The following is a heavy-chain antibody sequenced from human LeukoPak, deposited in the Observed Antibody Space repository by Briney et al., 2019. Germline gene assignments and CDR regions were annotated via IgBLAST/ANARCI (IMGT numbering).Heavy chain of an antibody. CDR1: GYTFTSYA. CDR3: AREAEGGYSSGPDY. CDR2: INTNTGNP. J-gene: IGHJ4*02. Sequence: ASVKVSCKASGYTFTSYAMNWVRQAPGQGLEWMGWINTNTGNPTYAQGFTGRFVSSLDTSVSTAYLQISSLKAEDTAVYYCAREAEGGYSSGPDYWGQGTLVTVSS. D-gene: IGHD6-19*01. V-gene: IGHV7-4-1*02.